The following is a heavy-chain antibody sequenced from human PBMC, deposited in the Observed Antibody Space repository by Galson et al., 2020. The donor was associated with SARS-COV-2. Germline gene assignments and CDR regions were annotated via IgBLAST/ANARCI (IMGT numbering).Heavy chain of an antibody. Sequence: ASETLSLTCTVSGDSVSTGTYYWSWIRQPPGRGLEWIGYIYYTGSTIYSPSLKSRVTVSVDTSKNQFSLKLSSVTAADTAVYYCARLLLTLTFPRIYYFDYWGQGTLVTVSS. CDR2: IYYTGST. J-gene: IGHJ4*02. D-gene: IGHD2-15*01. CDR1: GDSVSTGTYY. V-gene: IGHV4-61*01. CDR3: ARLLLTLTFPRIYYFDY.